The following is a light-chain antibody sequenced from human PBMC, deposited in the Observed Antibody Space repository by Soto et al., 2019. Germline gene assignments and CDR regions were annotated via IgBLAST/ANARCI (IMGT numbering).Light chain of an antibody. Sequence: EIVLTQSPGSLSLSPGERATLSCRASQSVSSSYLAWYQQKPGQAPRLLMYAASNRATGIPDRFSGSGSGTEFTLTISRLEPEDFAVYYCQEYGSSPTFGQGTKVEIK. CDR1: QSVSSSY. CDR2: AAS. CDR3: QEYGSSPT. J-gene: IGKJ1*01. V-gene: IGKV3-20*01.